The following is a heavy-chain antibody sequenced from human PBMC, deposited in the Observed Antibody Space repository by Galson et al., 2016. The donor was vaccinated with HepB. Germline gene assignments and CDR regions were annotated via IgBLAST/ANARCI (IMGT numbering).Heavy chain of an antibody. D-gene: IGHD2-21*01. CDR3: ARNSGGDLDN. CDR1: GASVNSGRYF. Sequence: SETLSLTCTVSGASVNSGRYFWTWIRQPPGKGLEWLGYIYYSGTTNYNPSLKSRVAISIDTSNNQFSLKLSSVTAADTAMYYCARNSGGDLDNWGQGTLVIVSS. CDR2: IYYSGTT. J-gene: IGHJ4*02. V-gene: IGHV4-61*01.